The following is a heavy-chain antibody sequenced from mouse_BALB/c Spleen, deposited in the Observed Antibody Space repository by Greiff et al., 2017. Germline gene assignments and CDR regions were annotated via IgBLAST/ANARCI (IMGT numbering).Heavy chain of an antibody. CDR3: AFAYCYDAY. CDR2: IKPDSSTI. CDR1: GFDFSRYW. J-gene: IGHJ3*01. D-gene: IGHD2-12*01. Sequence: EVHLVESGGGLVQPGGSLTLSCAASGFDFSRYWMSWVRQAPGKGLEWIGEIKPDSSTINYTPSLKDKFIISKDNAKNTLYLQMSRVRSDDTALYYCAFAYCYDAYWGQGTLVTVSA. V-gene: IGHV4-1*02.